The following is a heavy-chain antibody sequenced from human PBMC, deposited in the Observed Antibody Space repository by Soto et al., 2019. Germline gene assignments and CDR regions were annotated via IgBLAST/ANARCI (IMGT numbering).Heavy chain of an antibody. CDR1: VGSISIYY. CDR3: ARGPRGYVYYHGMDV. Sequence: PSETLSLTCTVSVGSISIYYCIWIRQSAGKGLEWIGRIDTSGTTNYNPSLKSRVTMSVDASKNQFSLKLSSVTAADTAVYYCARGPRGYVYYHGMDVWGQGTTVTVSS. J-gene: IGHJ6*02. V-gene: IGHV4-4*07. D-gene: IGHD3-10*01. CDR2: IDTSGTT.